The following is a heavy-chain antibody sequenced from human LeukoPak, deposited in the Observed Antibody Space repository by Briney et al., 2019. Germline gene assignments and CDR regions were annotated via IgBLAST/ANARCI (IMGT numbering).Heavy chain of an antibody. CDR1: GYTLTELS. V-gene: IGHV1-24*01. CDR2: FDPEDGET. D-gene: IGHD4-23*01. Sequence: PAASVKVSCKVSGYTLTELSMHWVRQAPGKGLEWMGGFDPEDGETIYAQKFLGRVTMTEDTSTDTAYMELSSLRSEDTAVYYCATASNYGGNSPADYWGQGTLVTVSS. CDR3: ATASNYGGNSPADY. J-gene: IGHJ4*02.